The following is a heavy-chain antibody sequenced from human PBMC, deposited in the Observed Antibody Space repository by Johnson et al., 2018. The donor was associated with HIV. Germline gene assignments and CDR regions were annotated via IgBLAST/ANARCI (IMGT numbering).Heavy chain of an antibody. V-gene: IGHV3-30*04. CDR3: ASWPHGSGSYQIDI. J-gene: IGHJ3*02. CDR1: GFTFSSYA. CDR2: ISYDGSNK. Sequence: QVQLVESGGGVVQPGRSLRLSCAASGFTFSSYAMHWVRQAPGKGLEWVAVISYDGSNKYYADSVKGRFTISRDNAKNSLYLQMNSLRAEDTAVYYCASWPHGSGSYQIDIWGQGTMVTVSS. D-gene: IGHD3-10*01.